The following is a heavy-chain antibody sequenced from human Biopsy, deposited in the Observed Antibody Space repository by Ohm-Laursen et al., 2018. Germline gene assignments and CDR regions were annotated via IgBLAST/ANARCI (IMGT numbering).Heavy chain of an antibody. CDR2: IYNSGST. J-gene: IGHJ3*02. D-gene: IGHD5/OR15-5a*01. V-gene: IGHV4-59*01. Sequence: GTLSLTCAVSGGSMSSYYWTWIRQPPGKGLEWIGYIYNSGSTNYNPSLRSRVTISVAVDTSKSQFSLRLSSVTAADTAMYYCARGEAGVYDALDIWGQGTMVIVSS. CDR1: GGSMSSYY. CDR3: ARGEAGVYDALDI.